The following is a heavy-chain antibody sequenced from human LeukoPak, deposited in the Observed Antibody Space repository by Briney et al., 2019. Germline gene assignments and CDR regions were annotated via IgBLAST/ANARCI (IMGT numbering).Heavy chain of an antibody. J-gene: IGHJ4*02. V-gene: IGHV5-51*01. CDR2: MYPGDSDT. Sequence: GESLKISCKGSGYSSTNYCLGWVRQMPGTGREWMGSMYPGDSDTRYSPSFQGQVTISADKSISTAYLQWSSLKASDTAMYYCARLGTSEIVGATTDYFDYWGQGTLVTVSS. CDR3: ARLGTSEIVGATTDYFDY. CDR1: GYSSTNYC. D-gene: IGHD1-26*01.